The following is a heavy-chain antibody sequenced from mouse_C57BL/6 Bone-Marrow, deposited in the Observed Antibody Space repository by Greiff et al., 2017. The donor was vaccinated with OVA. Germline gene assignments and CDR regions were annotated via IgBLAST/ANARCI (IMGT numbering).Heavy chain of an antibody. CDR1: GFSLTSYG. D-gene: IGHD2-5*01. J-gene: IGHJ2*01. V-gene: IGHV2-2*01. CDR3: ARAYYSNYAYFDY. CDR2: IWSGGST. Sequence: VHLVESGPGLVQPSQSLSITCTVSGFSLTSYGVHWVRQSPGKGLEWLGVIWSGGSTDYNAAFISRLSISKDNSKSQVFFKMNSLQADDTAIYYCARAYYSNYAYFDYWGQGTTLTVSS.